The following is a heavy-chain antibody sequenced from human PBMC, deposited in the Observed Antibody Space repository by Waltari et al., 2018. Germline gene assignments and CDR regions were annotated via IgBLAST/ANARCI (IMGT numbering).Heavy chain of an antibody. CDR3: SSENYYYGMDV. CDR2: IYYSGGT. J-gene: IGHJ6*02. Sequence: QLQLQESGPGLVKPSETLSLTCTVSGGSISSSSYYWGWIRQPPGKGLVWIGSIYYSGGTYYNPSLKRRVTISVDTSKNQFSLKLSSVTAADTAVYYCSSENYYYGMDVWGQGTTVTVSS. V-gene: IGHV4-39*07. CDR1: GGSISSSSYY.